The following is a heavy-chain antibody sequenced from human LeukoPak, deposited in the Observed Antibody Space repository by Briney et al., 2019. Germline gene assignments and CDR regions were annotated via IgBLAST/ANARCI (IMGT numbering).Heavy chain of an antibody. D-gene: IGHD2-21*01. Sequence: PGGSLRLSCAASGFTFSSYSMNWVRQAPGKGLEWVSYISSSSSTIYYADSVKGRFTISRDNAKNSLYLQMNSLRAEGTAVYYCARVGIMHYYMDVWGKGTTVTVSS. V-gene: IGHV3-48*01. J-gene: IGHJ6*03. CDR1: GFTFSSYS. CDR3: ARVGIMHYYMDV. CDR2: ISSSSSTI.